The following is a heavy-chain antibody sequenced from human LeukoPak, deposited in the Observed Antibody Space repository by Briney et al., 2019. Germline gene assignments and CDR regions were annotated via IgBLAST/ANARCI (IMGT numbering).Heavy chain of an antibody. CDR1: GFTFSSYG. V-gene: IGHV3-48*01. D-gene: IGHD3-10*01. J-gene: IGHJ4*02. CDR2: ISSSSSTI. Sequence: PGGSLRLSCATSGFTFSSYGLNWVRQAPGKGLEWVSYISSSSSTIYYADSVKGRFTISRDNSKNTLYLQMGSLRAEDTAVYYCAKWGLLWGQGTLVTVSS. CDR3: AKWGLL.